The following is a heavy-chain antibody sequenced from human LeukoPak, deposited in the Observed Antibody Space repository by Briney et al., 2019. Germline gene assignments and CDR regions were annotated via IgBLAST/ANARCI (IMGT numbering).Heavy chain of an antibody. D-gene: IGHD6-6*01. CDR1: GYTFTGYY. V-gene: IGHV1-2*02. Sequence: ASVKVSCKASGYTFTGYYMHWVRQAPGQGLEWMGWINPNSGGTNYAQKFQGRVTMTRDTSISTAYMELSRLRSDDTAVYYCARGVYSSFGGDYFDYWGQGTLVTVSS. CDR3: ARGVYSSFGGDYFDY. J-gene: IGHJ4*02. CDR2: INPNSGGT.